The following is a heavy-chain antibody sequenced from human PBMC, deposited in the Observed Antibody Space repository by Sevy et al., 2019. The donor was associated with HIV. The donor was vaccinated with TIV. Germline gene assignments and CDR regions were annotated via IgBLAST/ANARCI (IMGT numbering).Heavy chain of an antibody. D-gene: IGHD2-2*02. J-gene: IGHJ6*02. CDR3: ARHKHVDCSSTSCDTRYYYGMDV. V-gene: IGHV3-7*01. CDR2: IKQGGSEK. Sequence: GGYLRLSCAASGFTFSSYWMSCVRQAPGKGLEWVANIKQGGSEKYYVDSVKGRFTISRDNAKNSLYLQMNSLRAEDTAVYYCARHKHVDCSSTSCDTRYYYGMDVWGQGTLVTVSS. CDR1: GFTFSSYW.